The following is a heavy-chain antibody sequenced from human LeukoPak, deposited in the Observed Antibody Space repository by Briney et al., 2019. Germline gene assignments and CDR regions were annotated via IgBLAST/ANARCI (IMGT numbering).Heavy chain of an antibody. Sequence: GASVKVSCKASGGTFSSYAISWVRQAPGQGLEWMGGIIPILGIANYAQKFQGRVTITADKSTSTAYMELSSLRSEDTAVYYCARGGPGGVVVPAAMTYWGQGTLVTVSS. V-gene: IGHV1-69*10. CDR1: GGTFSSYA. D-gene: IGHD2-2*01. CDR3: ARGGPGGVVVPAAMTY. CDR2: IIPILGIA. J-gene: IGHJ4*02.